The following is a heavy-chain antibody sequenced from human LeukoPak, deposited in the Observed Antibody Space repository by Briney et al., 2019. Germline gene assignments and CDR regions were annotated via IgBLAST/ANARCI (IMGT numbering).Heavy chain of an antibody. J-gene: IGHJ4*02. CDR2: INHSGST. CDR1: GGSFSGYY. V-gene: IGHV4-34*01. D-gene: IGHD6-19*01. Sequence: SETLSLTCAVYGGSFSGYYWSWIRQPPGKGLEWIGEINHSGSTNYNPSLKSRVTISVDTSKNQFSLKLSSVTAADTAVYYCARCPSWLVRNFDYWGQGTLVTVSS. CDR3: ARCPSWLVRNFDY.